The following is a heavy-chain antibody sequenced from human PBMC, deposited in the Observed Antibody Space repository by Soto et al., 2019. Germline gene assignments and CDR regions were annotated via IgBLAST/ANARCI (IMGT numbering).Heavy chain of an antibody. CDR2: IKSKTDGGTT. Sequence: EVQLVESGGGLVKPGGSLRLSCAASGFTFSNAWMNWVRQAPGKGLEWVGRIKSKTDGGTTDYAAPVKGRFTISRDDSKNTLYLLMNSLKTEDTAVYYCTTLYCGGDCRYGMDVWGQGTTVTVSS. J-gene: IGHJ6*02. D-gene: IGHD2-21*02. CDR3: TTLYCGGDCRYGMDV. V-gene: IGHV3-15*07. CDR1: GFTFSNAW.